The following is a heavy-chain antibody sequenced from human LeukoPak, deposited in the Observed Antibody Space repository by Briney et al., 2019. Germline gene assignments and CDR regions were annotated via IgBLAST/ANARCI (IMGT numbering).Heavy chain of an antibody. V-gene: IGHV3-21*01. CDR2: ISSSSSYI. CDR1: GFTFSSYS. J-gene: IGHJ4*02. Sequence: GGSLRLSCITSGFTFSSYSMNWVRQAPGKGLEWVSSISSSSSYIYYTDSVKGRFTISRDNAKNSLYLQMNSLRAEDTAVYYCARDCGGDCYFDYWGQGTLVTVSS. D-gene: IGHD2-21*02. CDR3: ARDCGGDCYFDY.